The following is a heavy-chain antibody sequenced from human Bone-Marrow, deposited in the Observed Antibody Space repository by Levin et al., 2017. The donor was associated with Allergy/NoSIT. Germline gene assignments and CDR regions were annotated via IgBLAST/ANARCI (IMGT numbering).Heavy chain of an antibody. J-gene: IGHJ5*02. CDR2: IYHSGSA. V-gene: IGHV4-38-2*01. CDR3: ARGDKYQLIYWFDP. Sequence: SETLSLTCAVSGYSISSGYYWGWMRQSPGKALEWIGSIYHSGSAYYNPSLKSRVTISLDTSKNQFSLKLNSVTAADTAVFYCARGDKYQLIYWFDPWGQGTLVTVSS. D-gene: IGHD2-2*01. CDR1: GYSISSGYY.